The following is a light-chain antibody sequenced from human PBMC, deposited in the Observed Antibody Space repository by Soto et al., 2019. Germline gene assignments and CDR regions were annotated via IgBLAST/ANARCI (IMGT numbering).Light chain of an antibody. Sequence: EIVMTQSPATLSLSPGERATLSCRASQSVSSNLAWDQQKPAQAARRLIYGASTRATGIPARFSGSGSGTEFTLTISRLQSEDFAVYYCQQYNNCPHFGQGTKLEIK. CDR3: QQYNNCPH. CDR1: QSVSSN. V-gene: IGKV3-15*01. J-gene: IGKJ2*01. CDR2: GAS.